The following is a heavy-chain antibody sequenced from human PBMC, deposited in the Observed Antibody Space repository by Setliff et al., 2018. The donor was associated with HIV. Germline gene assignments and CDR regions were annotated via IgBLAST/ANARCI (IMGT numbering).Heavy chain of an antibody. D-gene: IGHD4-17*01. CDR1: GYTFTGQY. Sequence: GASVKVSCKASGYTFTGQYIHWVRQVPGQGLEWMGWINPNSGGTNYAQNFQGRVTMTRDTSITTAYLDLSRLRSDDTALYYCVRDKRNYGGIDGIFDFWGQGTLVTVSS. CDR3: VRDKRNYGGIDGIFDF. J-gene: IGHJ4*02. V-gene: IGHV1-2*02. CDR2: INPNSGGT.